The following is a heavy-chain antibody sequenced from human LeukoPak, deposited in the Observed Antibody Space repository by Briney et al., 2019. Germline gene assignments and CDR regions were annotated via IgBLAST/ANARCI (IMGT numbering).Heavy chain of an antibody. J-gene: IGHJ4*02. D-gene: IGHD5-18*01. Sequence: SETLSLTCAVSGGSISSYYWSWIRQPPGKGLEWIGDIYYSWSTNYNPSLKSRVTISVDTSKNQFSLKLSSVTAADTAVYYCAGRLKGYSYGYGYWGQGTLVTVSS. CDR2: IYYSWST. CDR3: AGRLKGYSYGYGY. V-gene: IGHV4-59*01. CDR1: GGSISSYY.